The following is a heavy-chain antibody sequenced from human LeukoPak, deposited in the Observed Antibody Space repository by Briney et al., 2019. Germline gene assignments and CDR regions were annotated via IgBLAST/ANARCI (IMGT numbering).Heavy chain of an antibody. D-gene: IGHD1-26*01. J-gene: IGHJ6*03. CDR2: IRSSGNTV. CDR1: GFSFSDYD. V-gene: IGHV3-48*03. Sequence: GGSLRLSCATSGFSFSDYDMNWVRQAPGRGLEWLAYIRSSGNTVFYADSVKGRFTISRDNAKSSLYLQMDSLRAEDTAVYYCARDPYSGNYGAYYYYYMDVWGKGTTVTISS. CDR3: ARDPYSGNYGAYYYYYMDV.